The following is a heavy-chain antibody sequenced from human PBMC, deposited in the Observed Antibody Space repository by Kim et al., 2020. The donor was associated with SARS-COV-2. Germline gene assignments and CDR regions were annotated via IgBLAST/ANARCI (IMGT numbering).Heavy chain of an antibody. Sequence: GGSLRLSCAASGFTFGDYAMHWVRQAPGKGLEWVSGISWNSGSIGYADSVKGRFTISRDNAKNSLYLQMNSLRAEDTALYYCAKDLTSYGSGSYYNPYYYYGMDVWGQGTTVTVSS. CDR2: ISWNSGSI. CDR3: AKDLTSYGSGSYYNPYYYYGMDV. J-gene: IGHJ6*02. CDR1: GFTFGDYA. D-gene: IGHD3-10*01. V-gene: IGHV3-9*01.